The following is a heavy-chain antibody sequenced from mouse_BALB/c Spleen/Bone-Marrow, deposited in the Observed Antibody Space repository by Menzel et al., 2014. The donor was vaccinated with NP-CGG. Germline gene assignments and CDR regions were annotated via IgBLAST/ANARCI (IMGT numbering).Heavy chain of an antibody. V-gene: IGHV5-4*02. CDR3: ARVVTTATRYWYFDV. CDR1: GFTFSDYY. D-gene: IGHD1-2*01. Sequence: EVQLVESGGGLVKPGGSLKLSCAASGFTFSDYYMYWVRQTPEKRLEWVATISDGGSYTYYPDSVKGRFTISRDNAKNNLYLQMSSLKSEDTAMYYCARVVTTATRYWYFDVWGAGTTVTVSS. J-gene: IGHJ1*01. CDR2: ISDGGSYT.